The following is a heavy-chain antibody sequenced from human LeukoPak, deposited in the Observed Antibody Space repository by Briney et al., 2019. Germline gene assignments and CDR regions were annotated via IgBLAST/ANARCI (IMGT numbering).Heavy chain of an antibody. J-gene: IGHJ3*02. CDR1: GGSISSYY. V-gene: IGHV4-59*01. D-gene: IGHD2-2*01. Sequence: SETLSLTCTVSGGSISSYYWSWIRQPPGKGLEWIGYIYYSGSTNYNPSLKSRVTISVDTSKNQFSLKLSSVTAADMAVYYCARGQPLGYCSSTSCHTPDIWGQGTMVTVSS. CDR2: IYYSGST. CDR3: ARGQPLGYCSSTSCHTPDI.